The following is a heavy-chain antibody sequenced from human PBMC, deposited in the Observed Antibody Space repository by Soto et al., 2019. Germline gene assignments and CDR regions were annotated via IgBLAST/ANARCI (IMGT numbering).Heavy chain of an antibody. J-gene: IGHJ5*02. CDR3: ARDLGYCRSGTCYRERFDP. CDR1: GYTFTTHG. V-gene: IGHV1-18*01. Sequence: QVQLVQSGAEVKKPGASVKVSCKASGYTFTTHGISWVRQVPGQGLEWMGWVRGDNGHTNYAQSLQGRVTMTTDTSTNTAYMELRSLRYDDTAVYYWARDLGYCRSGTCYRERFDPWGQGTLVTVSS. CDR2: VRGDNGHT. D-gene: IGHD2-15*01.